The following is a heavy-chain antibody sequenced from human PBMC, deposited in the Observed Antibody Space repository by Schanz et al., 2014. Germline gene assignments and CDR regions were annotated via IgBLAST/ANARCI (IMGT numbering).Heavy chain of an antibody. V-gene: IGHV3-30-3*01. Sequence: VQLVESGGGLVQPGGSLRLSCAASGFTFSSYAMHWVRQAPGKGLEWVAVISYDGRNKYYADSVKGRFTISRDNSKNTLYLQMNSLRAEDTAVYYCARANYRRKINFDYWGRGTLVTVSS. CDR3: ARANYRRKINFDY. D-gene: IGHD3-10*01. CDR2: ISYDGRNK. J-gene: IGHJ4*02. CDR1: GFTFSSYA.